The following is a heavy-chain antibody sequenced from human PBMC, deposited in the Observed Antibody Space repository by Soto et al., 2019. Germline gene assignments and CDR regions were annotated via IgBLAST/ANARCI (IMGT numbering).Heavy chain of an antibody. CDR3: AREPRAGYCSGGSCYDAFDI. D-gene: IGHD2-15*01. CDR1: GGSISSGDYY. J-gene: IGHJ3*02. CDR2: IYYSGST. V-gene: IGHV4-30-4*01. Sequence: PSETLSLTCTVSGGSISSGDYYWSWIRQPPGKGLEWIGYIYYSGSTYYNPSLKSRVTISVDTSKNQFSLKLSSVTAADTAVYYCAREPRAGYCSGGSCYDAFDIWGQGTMVTVSS.